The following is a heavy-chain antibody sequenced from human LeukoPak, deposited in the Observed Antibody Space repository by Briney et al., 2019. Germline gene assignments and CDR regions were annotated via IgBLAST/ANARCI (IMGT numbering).Heavy chain of an antibody. D-gene: IGHD3-10*01. V-gene: IGHV3-23*01. CDR2: ISSGGGSR. CDR3: AKELGLVRGVRMDV. CDR1: GFTFTSLA. J-gene: IGHJ6*02. Sequence: PGGSLTLSCAASGFTFTSLAMSWVRQAPGKVREWVSAISSGGGSRYCADSVKGRFTSSRDNTKNTLYLEMNSLRAEGTAVYYCAKELGLVRGVRMDVWGQGTTVTVSS.